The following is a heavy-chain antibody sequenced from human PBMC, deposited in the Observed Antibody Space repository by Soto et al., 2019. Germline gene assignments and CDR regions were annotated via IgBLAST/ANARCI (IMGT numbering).Heavy chain of an antibody. CDR3: ARGGYTVTTRYYYGMDV. CDR1: GGSITSGDDY. V-gene: IGHV4-30-4*01. J-gene: IGHJ6*02. D-gene: IGHD4-4*01. CDR2: IHYSGST. Sequence: QVQLQESGPGLVKPSQTLSLTCTVSGGSITSGDDYWSWIRQPQGKGLEWIAYIHYSGSTYYNPSLKSRVTISVDTSKNQFSLKLSSVTAADTAVYYCARGGYTVTTRYYYGMDVWGQGTTVTVSS.